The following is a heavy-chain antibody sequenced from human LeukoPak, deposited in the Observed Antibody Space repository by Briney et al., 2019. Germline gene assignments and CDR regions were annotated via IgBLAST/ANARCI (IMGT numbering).Heavy chain of an antibody. CDR2: INPNSGGT. Sequence: ASVKVSCKASGYTFTSYDINWVRQAPGQGLEWMGWINPNSGGTNYAQKFQGRVTMTRDTSISTAYMELSRLRSDDTAVYYCARDAIDTYFDHWGQGTLVTVSS. V-gene: IGHV1-2*02. CDR3: ARDAIDTYFDH. D-gene: IGHD2-21*01. J-gene: IGHJ4*02. CDR1: GYTFTSYD.